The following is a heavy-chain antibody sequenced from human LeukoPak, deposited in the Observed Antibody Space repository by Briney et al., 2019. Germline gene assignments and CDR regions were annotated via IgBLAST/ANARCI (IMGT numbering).Heavy chain of an antibody. D-gene: IGHD2-21*02. Sequence: ASVKVSCKASGYTFTSYAMHWVRQAPGQRLEWMGWINAGNGNTKYSQKFQGRVTITRDTSASTAYMELSSLRSEDTAVYYCTFVVVTAIVAFDIWGRGTMVTVSS. CDR1: GYTFTSYA. V-gene: IGHV1-3*01. CDR3: TFVVVTAIVAFDI. J-gene: IGHJ3*02. CDR2: INAGNGNT.